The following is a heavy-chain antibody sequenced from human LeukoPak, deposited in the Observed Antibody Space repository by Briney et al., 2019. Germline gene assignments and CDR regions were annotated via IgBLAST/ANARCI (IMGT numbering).Heavy chain of an antibody. CDR1: SGSISSSPYY. V-gene: IGHV4-39*07. Sequence: SETLSLTCTVSSGSISSSPYYWGWIRQSPGKGLEWIGSISYSGTTYYNPSLKSRVTISVDTSKNQFSLKLSSVTAADTAVYYCARDSPMRNWFDPWGQGTLVTVSS. CDR3: ARDSPMRNWFDP. CDR2: ISYSGTT. J-gene: IGHJ5*02.